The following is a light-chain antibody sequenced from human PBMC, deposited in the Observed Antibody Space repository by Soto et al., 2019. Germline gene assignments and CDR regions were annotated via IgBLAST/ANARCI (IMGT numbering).Light chain of an antibody. Sequence: EIVLTQSPGTLSLSPGERATLSCRASQFVSRSYLAWYQQRPGQGPRLLIHSASSRAAGIPDRFSGSESGTDFTLTISRLEPEDFAVYSCQQYDTSPLTFGGGTKVEIK. V-gene: IGKV3-20*01. CDR2: SAS. CDR3: QQYDTSPLT. CDR1: QFVSRSY. J-gene: IGKJ4*01.